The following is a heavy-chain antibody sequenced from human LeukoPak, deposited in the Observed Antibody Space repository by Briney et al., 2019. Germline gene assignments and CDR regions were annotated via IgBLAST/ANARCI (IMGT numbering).Heavy chain of an antibody. CDR1: SGSISSGTW. D-gene: IGHD3-10*01. Sequence: SETLSLTCTVSSGSISSGTWWSWVRQPPGKGLEWIGQIYHGGDTNYNPSLKSRITISLDTSKNQFSLKLSSVTAADTALYYCAGSEAPITPPPYGVGVWGQGTKVTVSS. CDR3: AGSEAPITPPPYGVGV. V-gene: IGHV4-4*02. J-gene: IGHJ6*02. CDR2: IYHGGDT.